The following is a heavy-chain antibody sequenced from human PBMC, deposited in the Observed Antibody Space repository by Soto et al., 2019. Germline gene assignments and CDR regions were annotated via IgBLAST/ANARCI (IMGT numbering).Heavy chain of an antibody. Sequence: TLSLTCAVYGGSFSGYYWSWIRQPPGKGLEWIGEINHSGSTNYNPSLKSRVTISVDTSKNQFSLKLSSVTAADTAVYYCARVGRGSSESLRGNYFDYWGQGTLVTVTS. CDR3: ARVGRGSSESLRGNYFDY. CDR2: INHSGST. D-gene: IGHD3-16*01. V-gene: IGHV4-34*01. CDR1: GGSFSGYY. J-gene: IGHJ4*02.